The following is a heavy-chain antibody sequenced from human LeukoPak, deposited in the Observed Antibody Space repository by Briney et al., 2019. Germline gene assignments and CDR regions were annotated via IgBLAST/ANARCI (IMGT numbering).Heavy chain of an antibody. V-gene: IGHV1-3*04. CDR1: GYNFISYA. J-gene: IGHJ5*02. CDR2: IHTDNGDT. CDR3: ARDRVVGLAPFDP. D-gene: IGHD2-15*01. Sequence: GASVKVSCKASGYNFISYAMHWVRQAPGQRLEWMGWIHTDNGDTKYSHYFLGRVTITRDTSANTAYIALSSLRSEDTAVYYCARDRVVGLAPFDPWGQGTLVTVSS.